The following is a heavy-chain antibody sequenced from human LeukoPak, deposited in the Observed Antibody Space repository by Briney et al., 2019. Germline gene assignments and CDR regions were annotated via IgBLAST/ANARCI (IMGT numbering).Heavy chain of an antibody. CDR1: GFTFSSYG. D-gene: IGHD3-9*01. Sequence: GGSLRLSCAASGFTFSSYGMHWVRQAPGKGLEWVANIKEDGSEKHYVDSVKGRFSISRDNAKNSVYLQMNSLRAEDTAVYYCARDRYFSYWGQGTLVTVSS. V-gene: IGHV3-7*01. CDR3: ARDRYFSY. CDR2: IKEDGSEK. J-gene: IGHJ4*02.